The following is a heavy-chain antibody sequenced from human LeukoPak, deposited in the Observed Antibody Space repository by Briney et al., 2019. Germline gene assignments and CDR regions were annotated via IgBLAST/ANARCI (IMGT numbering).Heavy chain of an antibody. Sequence: PSETLTLTCTVSGGSISGYYWSWISQPPGKGLEWIGYIYYSRSTNYNPSLKSRVTISVDTSKNQFSLKLSSVTAADTAVYYCARETGGEGFFDYWGQGTLATVSS. CDR3: ARETGGEGFFDY. CDR2: IYYSRST. D-gene: IGHD3-16*01. CDR1: GGSISGYY. V-gene: IGHV4-59*01. J-gene: IGHJ4*02.